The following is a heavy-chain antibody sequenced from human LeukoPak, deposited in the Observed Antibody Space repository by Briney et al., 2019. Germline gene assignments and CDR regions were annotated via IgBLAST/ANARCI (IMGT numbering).Heavy chain of an antibody. CDR2: ITPSDGST. V-gene: IGHV1-46*01. CDR1: GYTFTDYY. D-gene: IGHD2-2*02. Sequence: ASVKVSCKTSGYTFTDYYMHWVRQAPGQGLEWMGIITPSDGSTIYAQKFQGRITMTRDTSTSIVYMELSSLTSEDTALYYCARGLGYCSSTNCYSWFDPWGQGTLVTVSS. J-gene: IGHJ5*02. CDR3: ARGLGYCSSTNCYSWFDP.